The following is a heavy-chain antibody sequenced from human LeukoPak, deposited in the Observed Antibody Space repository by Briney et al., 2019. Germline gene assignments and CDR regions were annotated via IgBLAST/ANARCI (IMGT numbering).Heavy chain of an antibody. D-gene: IGHD3-22*01. CDR2: ISGSGGST. J-gene: IGHJ4*02. Sequence: GGSLRLSRAASGFAFSSYAMSWVRQAPGKGLEWVSAISGSGGSTYYADAVKGRLTISRHNAKNTLYLQMNSLRAEDTAVYYCAKVYSSGYYYVDYWGQGTLVTVSS. V-gene: IGHV3-23*01. CDR1: GFAFSSYA. CDR3: AKVYSSGYYYVDY.